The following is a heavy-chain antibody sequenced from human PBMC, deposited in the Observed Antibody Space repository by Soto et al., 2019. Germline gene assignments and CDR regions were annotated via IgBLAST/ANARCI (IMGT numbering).Heavy chain of an antibody. V-gene: IGHV4-39*01. CDR2: IYYSGST. J-gene: IGHJ5*02. Sequence: SETLSLTCTVSGGSISSSSYYWGWIRQPPGKGLEWIGSIYYSGSTYYNPSLKSRVTISVDTSKNQFSLRLSSVTAADTAVYYCARRGRYSSGWYWFDPWGQGTLVTVSS. CDR1: GGSISSSSYY. D-gene: IGHD6-19*01. CDR3: ARRGRYSSGWYWFDP.